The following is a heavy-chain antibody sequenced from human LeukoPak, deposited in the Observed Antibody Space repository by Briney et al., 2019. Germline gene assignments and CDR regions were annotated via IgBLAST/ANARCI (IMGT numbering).Heavy chain of an antibody. V-gene: IGHV4-34*01. CDR3: ARRARYCSGGSCYSGSWFDP. J-gene: IGHJ5*02. Sequence: SETLSLTCAVSGGSLSPHYWSWIRQPPGKGLEWIGEINHSGSANYNPSLKSRVTISVDTSKNQFSLKLSSVTAADTAVYYCARRARYCSGGSCYSGSWFDPWGQGTLVTVSS. CDR2: INHSGSA. CDR1: GGSLSPHY. D-gene: IGHD2-15*01.